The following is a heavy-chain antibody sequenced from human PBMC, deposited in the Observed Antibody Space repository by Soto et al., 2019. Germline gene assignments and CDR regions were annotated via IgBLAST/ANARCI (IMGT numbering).Heavy chain of an antibody. D-gene: IGHD2-2*01. J-gene: IGHJ4*02. V-gene: IGHV3-30*18. CDR1: GFTFSSYG. CDR3: AKDRGGDCPDNSCYFGADY. Sequence: GGSLRLSCVGSGFTFSSYGMHWVRQAPGKGLECVAVISDTGSSHYYAASVEGRFTISRENSKNTLSLQMDRLRVEDTAVYYCAKDRGGDCPDNSCYFGADYWGQGTPGTVSS. CDR2: ISDTGSSH.